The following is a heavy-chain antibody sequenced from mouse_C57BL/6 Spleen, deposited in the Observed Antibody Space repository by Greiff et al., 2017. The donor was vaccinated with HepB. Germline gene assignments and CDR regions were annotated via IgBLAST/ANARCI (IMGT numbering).Heavy chain of an antibody. CDR3: AIGDDYDGWCAY. CDR1: GYTFTSYW. D-gene: IGHD2-4*01. Sequence: QVQLQQPGAELVKPGASVKVSCKASGYTFTSYWMHWVKQRPGQGLEWIGRIHPSDSDTNYNQKFKGKATWTVDKSSSTAYMQLSSLTSEDSAVYYWAIGDDYDGWCAYWGQGTLVTVSA. CDR2: IHPSDSDT. J-gene: IGHJ3*01. V-gene: IGHV1-74*01.